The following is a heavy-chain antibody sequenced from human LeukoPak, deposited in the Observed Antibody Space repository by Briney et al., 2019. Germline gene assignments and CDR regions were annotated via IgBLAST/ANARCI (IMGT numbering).Heavy chain of an antibody. Sequence: GGSLRLSCAASGFSFSTYWMHWVRQAPGKGLVWVSRINSDGSSTSYADSVEGRFTISRDNAKNTLYLQMNSLRAEDTAVYYCARGYCSSTSCYSADWGQGTLVTVSS. CDR2: INSDGSST. V-gene: IGHV3-74*01. D-gene: IGHD2-2*01. CDR3: ARGYCSSTSCYSAD. J-gene: IGHJ4*02. CDR1: GFSFSTYW.